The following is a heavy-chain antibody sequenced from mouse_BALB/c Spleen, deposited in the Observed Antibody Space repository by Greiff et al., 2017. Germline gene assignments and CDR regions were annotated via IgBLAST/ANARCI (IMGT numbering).Heavy chain of an antibody. D-gene: IGHD2-3*01. V-gene: IGHV1-7*01. CDR3: ARKAGYYNGVVGDY. Sequence: VQLQQSGAELAKPGASVKMSCKASGYTFTSYWMPWVKQRPGQGLEWIGYINPSTGYTEYNQKFKDKATLTADKSSSTAYMQLSSLTSEDSAVYYCARKAGYYNGVVGDYWGQGTTLTVSS. CDR1: GYTFTSYW. CDR2: INPSTGYT. J-gene: IGHJ2*01.